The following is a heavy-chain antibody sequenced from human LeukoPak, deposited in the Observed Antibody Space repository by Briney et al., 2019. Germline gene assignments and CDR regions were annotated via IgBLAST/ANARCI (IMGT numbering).Heavy chain of an antibody. CDR1: GGTFSSYA. Sequence: SVTVSCTASGGTFSSYAISWVRQAPGQGLEWMGGIIPIFGTANYAQMFQGRVTITADESTSTAYMELSSLRSEDTAVYYCARGGYYYDSSGYSHLPDYWGQGTLVTVSA. CDR2: IIPIFGTA. D-gene: IGHD3-22*01. V-gene: IGHV1-69*13. CDR3: ARGGYYYDSSGYSHLPDY. J-gene: IGHJ4*02.